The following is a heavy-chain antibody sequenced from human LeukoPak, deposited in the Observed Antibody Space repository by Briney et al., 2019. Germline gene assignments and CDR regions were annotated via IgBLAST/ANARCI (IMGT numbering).Heavy chain of an antibody. J-gene: IGHJ6*03. CDR1: GFTVSSNY. Sequence: PGGSLRLSCAASGFTVSSNYMSWVRQAPGKGLEWVAHIKQDGSEKYYVDSVKGRFTISRDNAKNSLYLQMNSLRAEDTAVYYCARDRPSSWYLYYYYYYMDVWGKGTTVTVSS. CDR3: ARDRPSSWYLYYYYYYMDV. D-gene: IGHD6-13*01. V-gene: IGHV3-7*01. CDR2: IKQDGSEK.